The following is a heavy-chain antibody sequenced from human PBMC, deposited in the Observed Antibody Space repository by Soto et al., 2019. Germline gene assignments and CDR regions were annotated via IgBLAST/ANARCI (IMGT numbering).Heavy chain of an antibody. J-gene: IGHJ6*02. CDR2: IYYSGST. Sequence: PSETLSHTCTVSGGSISSSSYYWGWIRQPPGKGLEWIGSIYYSGSTYYNLSLKSRVTISVDTSKNQFSLKLSSVTAADTAVYYCARWSGQGGYYYYGMDVWGQGTTVTVSS. V-gene: IGHV4-39*01. CDR1: GGSISSSSYY. D-gene: IGHD3-3*01. CDR3: ARWSGQGGYYYYGMDV.